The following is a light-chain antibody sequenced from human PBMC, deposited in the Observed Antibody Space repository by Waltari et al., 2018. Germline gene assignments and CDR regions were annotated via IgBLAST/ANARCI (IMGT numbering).Light chain of an antibody. CDR3: TAYTASGTLV. Sequence: QSALTQPASVSGSPGESLTISCTGSDSDFGSNNFVSWYQHHPGTAPRVMVYDVGNRPSGVSHRFSGSKSGKTASLTVSGLQAEDEAHYYCTAYTASGTLVFGGGTKLTVL. J-gene: IGLJ2*01. CDR2: DVG. CDR1: DSDFGSNNF. V-gene: IGLV2-14*03.